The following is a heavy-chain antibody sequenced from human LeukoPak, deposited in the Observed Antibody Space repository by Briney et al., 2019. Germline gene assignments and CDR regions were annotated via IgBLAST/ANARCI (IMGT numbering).Heavy chain of an antibody. CDR1: GFTFSTYS. CDR2: IDTSGTYI. CDR3: ARGRSITLLRGVAMSDGFDI. Sequence: GGSLRLSCTASGFTFSTYSMNWVRQAPGKGLEWVSFIDTSGTYIYYGESMKGRFTISRDNAKNSLYLQMNGLRAEDTAVYYCARGRSITLLRGVAMSDGFDIWGQGTMVAVSS. J-gene: IGHJ3*02. D-gene: IGHD3-10*01. V-gene: IGHV3-21*01.